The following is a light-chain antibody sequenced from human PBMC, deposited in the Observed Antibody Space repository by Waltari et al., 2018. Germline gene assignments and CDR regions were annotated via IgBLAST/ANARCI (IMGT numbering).Light chain of an antibody. CDR3: SSYTTSSAPGV. J-gene: IGLJ1*01. Sequence: QSALTPSASVPGPPGPSLTIPRSGTDRYVGAYHFFPWYQQHPGKAPHLIIYEVSNRPSGISNRFSASKSGNTASLTIAGLQAEDEADYYCSSYTTSSAPGVFGTGTRVTVL. CDR1: DRYVGAYHF. CDR2: EVS. V-gene: IGLV2-14*01.